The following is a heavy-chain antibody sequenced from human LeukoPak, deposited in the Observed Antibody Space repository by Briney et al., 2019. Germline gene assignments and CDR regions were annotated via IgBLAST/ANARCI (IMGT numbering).Heavy chain of an antibody. V-gene: IGHV1-69*04. CDR2: IIPVLDIT. Sequence: SVTVSCKASGDTFSRYAISRVRQAPGQGLEWMGRIIPVLDITKHAQKFQGRVTFTADKSTSTAYMELSSLRADDTAVYYCARSGSGVADWFDPWGQGTLVTVSS. D-gene: IGHD6-19*01. J-gene: IGHJ5*02. CDR1: GDTFSRYA. CDR3: ARSGSGVADWFDP.